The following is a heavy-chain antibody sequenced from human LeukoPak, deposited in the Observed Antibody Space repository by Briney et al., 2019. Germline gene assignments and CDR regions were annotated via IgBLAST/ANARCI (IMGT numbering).Heavy chain of an antibody. CDR3: ARHGSSIAAAAGKYYFDY. Sequence: PSETLSLTCTVSGGSISSYYWSWIRQPPGKGLEWIGSIYYSGSTYYNPSLKSRVTISVDTSKNQFSLKLSSVTAADTAVYYCARHGSSIAAAAGKYYFDYWGQGTLVTVSS. D-gene: IGHD6-13*01. CDR1: GGSISSYY. CDR2: IYYSGST. J-gene: IGHJ4*02. V-gene: IGHV4-59*05.